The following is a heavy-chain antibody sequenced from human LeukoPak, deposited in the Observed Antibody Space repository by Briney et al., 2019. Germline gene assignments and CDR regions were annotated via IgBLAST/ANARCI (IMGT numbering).Heavy chain of an antibody. CDR3: AREKDGSCYDY. J-gene: IGHJ4*02. CDR2: IYYSGST. CDR1: GGSISSYY. D-gene: IGHD2-15*01. V-gene: IGHV4-59*01. Sequence: SETLSLTCTVSGGSISSYYWSWIRQPPGKGLEWIGYIYYSGSTNYNPSLKSRVTISVDTSKNRFSLKLSSVTAADTAVYYCAREKDGSCYDYWGQGTLVTVSS.